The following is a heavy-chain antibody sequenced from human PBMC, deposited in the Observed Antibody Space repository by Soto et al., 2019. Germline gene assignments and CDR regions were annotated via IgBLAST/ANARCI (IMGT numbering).Heavy chain of an antibody. Sequence: QVQLVQSGAEVKKPGASVKVSCKASGYTFTSYGISWVRQAPGQGLEWMGWISAYNGNTNYAQKLQGRVTMTTDTSTSTAYMEVRSLRSDDTAVYYCARDHRRYCSGGSCYSAYYYGMDVWGQGTTVTVSS. D-gene: IGHD2-15*01. J-gene: IGHJ6*02. CDR2: ISAYNGNT. V-gene: IGHV1-18*01. CDR1: GYTFTSYG. CDR3: ARDHRRYCSGGSCYSAYYYGMDV.